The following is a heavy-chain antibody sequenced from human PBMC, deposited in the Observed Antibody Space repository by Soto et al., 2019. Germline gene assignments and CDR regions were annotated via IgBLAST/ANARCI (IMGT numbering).Heavy chain of an antibody. V-gene: IGHV1-58*01. CDR1: GFTFSSA. J-gene: IGHJ6*02. D-gene: IGHD1-26*01. CDR2: IVVGSGNT. Sequence: SVKVSCKASGFTFSSAVQWVRQARGQRLEWIGWIVVGSGNTNYAQKFQERVTITRDMSTSTAYMELSSLRYEDTAVYYCAADPVYSGSYAFLYGMDVWGQGTTVTVSS. CDR3: AADPVYSGSYAFLYGMDV.